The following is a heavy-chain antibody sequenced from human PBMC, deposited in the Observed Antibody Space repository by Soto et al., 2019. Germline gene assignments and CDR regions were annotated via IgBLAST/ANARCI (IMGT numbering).Heavy chain of an antibody. V-gene: IGHV3-53*01. D-gene: IGHD3-22*01. J-gene: IGHJ3*01. CDR2: IYSSGST. CDR3: ATRPLLPGAP. Sequence: EVQLVESGGGLIQPGGSLRLSCAASGFTFSSNDMNWVRQAPGKGLEWVSLIYSSGSTSYADSVKDRFTISRDNSKNTLYLQMSSLRAEDTAVYYCATRPLLPGAPWGQGTMVTVSS. CDR1: GFTFSSND.